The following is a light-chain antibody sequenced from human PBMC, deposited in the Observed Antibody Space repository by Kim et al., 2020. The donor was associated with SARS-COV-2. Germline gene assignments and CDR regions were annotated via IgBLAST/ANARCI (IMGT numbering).Light chain of an antibody. CDR1: QNINSH. CDR3: QQTYLPPCT. Sequence: DIQMTQSPSSLSASVGDRVTITCRTSQNINSHLNWYHQKPGRAPKLLIYAASTLQGGVPSRFSGSGSETDFTLTISSLQPEDFATYLCQQTYLPPCTFGPGAKVD. CDR2: AAS. V-gene: IGKV1-39*01. J-gene: IGKJ3*01.